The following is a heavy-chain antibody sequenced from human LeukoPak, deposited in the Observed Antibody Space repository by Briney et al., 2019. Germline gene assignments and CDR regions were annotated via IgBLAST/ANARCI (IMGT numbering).Heavy chain of an antibody. J-gene: IGHJ3*02. Sequence: DPGGSLRLSCAASGFTFSTYAMGWVRQTPGKGLEWLASIKQDGSEKYYVDSVKGRFTVSRDNADNLLYLQMNRLRAEDTAVFYCARSSSSSWFYAFDIWGQGTLVTVSA. V-gene: IGHV3-7*01. CDR1: GFTFSTYA. D-gene: IGHD6-13*01. CDR3: ARSSSSSWFYAFDI. CDR2: IKQDGSEK.